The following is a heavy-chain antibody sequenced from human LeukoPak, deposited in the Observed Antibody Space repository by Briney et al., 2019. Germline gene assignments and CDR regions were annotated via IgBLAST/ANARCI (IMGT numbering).Heavy chain of an antibody. CDR2: IYYSGST. V-gene: IGHV4-59*01. CDR3: ARARHSPRYFDL. J-gene: IGHJ2*01. CDR1: GGSISSYY. D-gene: IGHD5-18*01. Sequence: SETLSLTCTVSGGSISSYYWSWIRQPPGKGLEWIGYIYYSGSTNYNPSLKSRVTTSVDTTKNQFSLKLSSVTAADTAVYYCARARHSPRYFDLWGRGTLVTVSS.